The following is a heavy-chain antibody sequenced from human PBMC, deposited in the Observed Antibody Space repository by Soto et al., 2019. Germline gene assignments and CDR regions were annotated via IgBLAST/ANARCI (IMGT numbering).Heavy chain of an antibody. J-gene: IGHJ5*02. CDR3: VGRRGAMGVAAGGGWFDP. D-gene: IGHD6-13*01. Sequence: QVRLQESGPGLVKPSETLSLTCTVSGGSISSSSYYWDWIRQPPGKGLEWIATISYRGTTYYNPSLKSRVNIAVDTSKNQFSLKLISVTAADTAVYYCVGRRGAMGVAAGGGWFDPWGQGTLVSVSS. CDR1: GGSISSSSYY. V-gene: IGHV4-39*01. CDR2: ISYRGTT.